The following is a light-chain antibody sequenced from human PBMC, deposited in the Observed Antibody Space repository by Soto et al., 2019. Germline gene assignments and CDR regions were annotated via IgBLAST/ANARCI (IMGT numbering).Light chain of an antibody. V-gene: IGKV1-6*01. Sequence: QMTQSPSSLSASVGEKIFITGRASRDVGSDVSWYQQKPGQAPKLLISAASNLQSGVPSRFSGSGSGTDFTLTIGSLQPEDFATYYCQQAYSFPVTFGQGTRLEIK. CDR3: QQAYSFPVT. CDR1: RDVGSD. CDR2: AAS. J-gene: IGKJ5*01.